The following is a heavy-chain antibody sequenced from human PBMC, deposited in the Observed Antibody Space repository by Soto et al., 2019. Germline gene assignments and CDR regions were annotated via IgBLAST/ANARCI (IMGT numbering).Heavy chain of an antibody. CDR3: ASGASLWYPYFFDS. J-gene: IGHJ4*02. CDR2: IIPYYNTL. CDR1: EGTFNSYA. V-gene: IGHV1-69*01. D-gene: IGHD6-13*01. Sequence: QAQVVQSGAEVRKPGSSVKLACKASEGTFNSYAIAWVRQAPGQGLEWIGGIIPYYNTLNYAQKFQDRVTITADDSTNTVYMELSSLRSDDTAVYFCASGASLWYPYFFDSWAQGTLVTVSS.